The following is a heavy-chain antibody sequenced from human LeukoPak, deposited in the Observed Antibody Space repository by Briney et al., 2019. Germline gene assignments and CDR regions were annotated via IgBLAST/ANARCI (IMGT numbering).Heavy chain of an antibody. CDR3: AKDYYGSGSYYDH. J-gene: IGHJ4*02. V-gene: IGHV3-23*01. CDR1: GFTSSSYA. Sequence: GGSLRLSCAASGFTSSSYAMSWVRQAPGKGLEWVSAISGSGGSTYYADSVKGRFTISRDNSKNTLYLQMNSLRAEDTAVYYCAKDYYGSGSYYDHWGQGTLVTVSS. CDR2: ISGSGGST. D-gene: IGHD3-10*01.